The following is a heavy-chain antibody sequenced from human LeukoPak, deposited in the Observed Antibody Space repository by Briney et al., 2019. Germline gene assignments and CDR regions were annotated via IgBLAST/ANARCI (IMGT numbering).Heavy chain of an antibody. CDR3: ARLIVLVEEAIIKSWFDT. V-gene: IGHV3-7*01. CDR2: IKQDGSEK. CDR1: GFAFNYYW. J-gene: IGHJ5*02. D-gene: IGHD2-2*01. Sequence: GGSLRLSCAASGFAFNYYWMSWVRQAPGKGLEWVANIKQDGSEKFYVDSVKGRFALSRDNAKNSLYLEMNSLRAEDTAVYYCARLIVLVEEAIIKSWFDTWGQGTLVTVSS.